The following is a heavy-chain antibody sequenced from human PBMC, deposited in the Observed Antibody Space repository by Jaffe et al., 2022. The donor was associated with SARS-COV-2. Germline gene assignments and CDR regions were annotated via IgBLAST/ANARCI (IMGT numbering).Heavy chain of an antibody. CDR2: LSSSGAKT. CDR3: AKDMTTVTAVFDY. Sequence: EVQLLESGGGLVQPGGSLRLSCAASGFTFSTYVMSWVRQAPGKGLEWVSTLSSSGAKTYYAESVKGRFTISRDNSKNTLYLQMNSLRAEDTAVYYCAKDMTTVTAVFDYWGQGTLVTVSS. CDR1: GFTFSTYV. J-gene: IGHJ4*02. D-gene: IGHD4-17*01. V-gene: IGHV3-23*01.